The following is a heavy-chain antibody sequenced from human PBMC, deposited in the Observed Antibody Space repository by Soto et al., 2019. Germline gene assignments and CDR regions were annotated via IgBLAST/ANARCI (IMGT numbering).Heavy chain of an antibody. D-gene: IGHD2-15*01. V-gene: IGHV4-39*02. CDR2: IYYRGNT. CDR3: AREGGGYCSGGSCQVDY. J-gene: IGHJ4*01. Sequence: QLQLQESGPGLVKPSETLSLTCTVSGGSISSSSHYWGLIRQPPGKGLEWIGSIYYRGNTYYNPSLKSRVTISVDTSKNQFSLKLSSVTAADTAVYYCAREGGGYCSGGSCQVDYWGHGTLVTVSS. CDR1: GGSISSSSHY.